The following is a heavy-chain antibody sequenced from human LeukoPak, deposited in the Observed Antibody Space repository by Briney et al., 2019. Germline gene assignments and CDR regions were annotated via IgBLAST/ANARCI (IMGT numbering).Heavy chain of an antibody. J-gene: IGHJ4*02. CDR1: GFTFSSYE. V-gene: IGHV3-48*03. CDR3: ARDLGGDSSGWYRGYFDY. Sequence: GGSLRLSCAASGFTFSSYEMNWVRQAPGKGLEWVSYISSSGSTIYYADSVKGRFTISRDNAKNSLYLQMNSLRAEDTAVYYCARDLGGDSSGWYRGYFDYWGQGTLVTVSS. D-gene: IGHD6-19*01. CDR2: ISSSGSTI.